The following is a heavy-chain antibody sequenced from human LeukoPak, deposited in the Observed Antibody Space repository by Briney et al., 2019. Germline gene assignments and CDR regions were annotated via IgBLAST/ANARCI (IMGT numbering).Heavy chain of an antibody. Sequence: SETLSLTCAVSGGSISSGGYSWSWIRQPPGKGLEWIGYIYHSGSTYYNPSLKSRVTISVGRSKNQFSPKLSSVTAADTAVYYCARDSYGDYYGFDPWGQGTLVTVSS. CDR2: IYHSGST. CDR3: ARDSYGDYYGFDP. J-gene: IGHJ5*02. V-gene: IGHV4-30-2*01. D-gene: IGHD4-17*01. CDR1: GGSISSGGYS.